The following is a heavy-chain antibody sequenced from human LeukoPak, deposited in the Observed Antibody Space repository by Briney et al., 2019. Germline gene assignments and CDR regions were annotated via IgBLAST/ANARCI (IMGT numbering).Heavy chain of an antibody. CDR3: TNRDFSDQHYFDH. D-gene: IGHD2-21*02. V-gene: IGHV3-23*01. J-gene: IGHJ4*02. CDR2: ISADGGST. Sequence: GGPLRLSCAGSGFTFSNYGMTWVRQAPGKGLEWVTVISADGGSTDYADSVKGRFTMSRDNSKRTVYLQMNRMRAEGMGVYYCTNRDFSDQHYFDHWGRGTLVTVSS. CDR1: GFTFSNYG.